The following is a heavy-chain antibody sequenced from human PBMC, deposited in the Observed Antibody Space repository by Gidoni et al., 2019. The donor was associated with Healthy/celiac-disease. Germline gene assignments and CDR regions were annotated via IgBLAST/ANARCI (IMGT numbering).Heavy chain of an antibody. D-gene: IGHD6-6*01. CDR3: ASRYGGQLVYHDYYYMDV. J-gene: IGHJ6*03. Sequence: QVQLVQSGAEVKKPGSSVKVSCKASGGTFSSYAISWLRQAPGQGLEWMGGIIPIFGTANNAQKFQGRVTITADESTSTAYMELSSLRYEDTAVYDCASRYGGQLVYHDYYYMDVWGKGTTVTVSS. V-gene: IGHV1-69*01. CDR1: GGTFSSYA. CDR2: IIPIFGTA.